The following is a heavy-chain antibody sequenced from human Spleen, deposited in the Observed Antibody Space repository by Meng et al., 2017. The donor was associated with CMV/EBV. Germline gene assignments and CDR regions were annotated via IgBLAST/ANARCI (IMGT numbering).Heavy chain of an antibody. CDR3: ARGAWQQLGDNYCGMDV. D-gene: IGHD6-13*01. Sequence: SETLSLTCTVSGGSFGVYYWSWIRQPPGKGLEWIGYFSYSGSTNYNPSLKSRITMSVDTSNNQVSLTLSSVTAADTAVYYCARGAWQQLGDNYCGMDVWGQGTTVTVSS. CDR2: FSYSGST. V-gene: IGHV4-59*01. CDR1: GGSFGVYY. J-gene: IGHJ6*02.